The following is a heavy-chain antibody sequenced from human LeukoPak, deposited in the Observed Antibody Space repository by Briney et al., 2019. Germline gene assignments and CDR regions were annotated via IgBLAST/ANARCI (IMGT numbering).Heavy chain of an antibody. Sequence: SSGTLSLTCAVSNGSIISSNWWNWVRQPPGKGLEWIGEIYHSGTTNCNPSLKSRVTISVDKSKNQFSLRLSSVTAADTAVYYCARGSLGREVSAFSKNWGQGILVTVSS. CDR3: ARGSLGREVSAFSKN. CDR2: IYHSGTT. J-gene: IGHJ4*02. CDR1: NGSIISSNW. V-gene: IGHV4-4*02. D-gene: IGHD5/OR15-5a*01.